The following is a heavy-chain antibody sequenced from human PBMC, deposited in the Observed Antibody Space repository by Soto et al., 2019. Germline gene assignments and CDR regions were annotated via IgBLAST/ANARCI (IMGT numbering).Heavy chain of an antibody. V-gene: IGHV4-61*01. CDR3: ARIAAAAGFFDY. D-gene: IGHD6-13*01. Sequence: PSETLSLTCTVSGGSVSGGSYYWSWIRQPPGKGLEWIGYIYYSGSANYNPSLKSRVTISVDTSKNQFSLKLSSVTAADTAVYYCARIAAAAGFFDYWGQGTLVTVSS. J-gene: IGHJ4*02. CDR2: IYYSGSA. CDR1: GGSVSGGSYY.